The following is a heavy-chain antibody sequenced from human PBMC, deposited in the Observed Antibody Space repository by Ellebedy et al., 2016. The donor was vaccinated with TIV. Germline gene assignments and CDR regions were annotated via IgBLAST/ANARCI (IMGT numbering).Heavy chain of an antibody. J-gene: IGHJ6*02. CDR3: ARLRGLDV. CDR1: GSSFTSYW. D-gene: IGHD3-10*01. V-gene: IGHV5-51*01. CDR2: IYPGDSET. Sequence: GESLKISXNTSGSSFTSYWIGWVRPMPGKGLEWMGIIYPGDSETRYSPSFQGQVTISDDKSFSTAYLQWSSLKASDTAMYYCARLRGLDVWGQGTTVTVSS.